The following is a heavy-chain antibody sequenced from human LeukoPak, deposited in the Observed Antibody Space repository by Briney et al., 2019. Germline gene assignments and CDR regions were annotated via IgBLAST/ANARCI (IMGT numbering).Heavy chain of an antibody. D-gene: IGHD3-10*01. CDR1: GFTFSSYW. CDR3: AKDRGRGTDYYYYYGMDV. V-gene: IGHV3-74*01. J-gene: IGHJ6*02. CDR2: INTDGSTT. Sequence: GGSLRLSCAASGFTFSSYWMHWVRQAPGKGLVWVSRINTDGSTTNYADSVKGRFTNSRDNAKNTLYLQMNSLRAEDTAVYYCAKDRGRGTDYYYYYGMDVWGQGTTVTVSS.